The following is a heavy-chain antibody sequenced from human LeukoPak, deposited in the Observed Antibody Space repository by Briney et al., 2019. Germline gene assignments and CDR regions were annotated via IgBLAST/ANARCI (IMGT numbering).Heavy chain of an antibody. D-gene: IGHD2-15*01. J-gene: IGHJ5*02. V-gene: IGHV1-8*01. CDR3: ARAGEYCSGGSCYSTWFDP. CDR1: GYTFTSYD. Sequence: ASVKVSCKASGYTFTSYDINWVRQATGQGLEWMGWMNPNSGNTGYAQKFQGRVTMTRNTSISTAYMELSSLRSEDTAVYYCARAGEYCSGGSCYSTWFDPWGRGTLVTVSS. CDR2: MNPNSGNT.